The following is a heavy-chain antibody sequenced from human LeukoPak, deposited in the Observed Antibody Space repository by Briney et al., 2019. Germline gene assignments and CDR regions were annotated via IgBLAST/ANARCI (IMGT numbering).Heavy chain of an antibody. CDR1: GFSITNGYF. V-gene: IGHV4-38-2*02. D-gene: IGHD4-11*01. CDR3: ARPPDSSDYGAAFDI. Sequence: PSETLSVTCTAPGFSITNGYFWGWIRQPLGKALASSGCIYHTGTTYYNPFLRSRATISVDTPRNEFSLRLTSVSAADTAIYYYARPPDSSDYGAAFDIWGQGILIAVSS. CDR2: IYHTGTT. J-gene: IGHJ4*02.